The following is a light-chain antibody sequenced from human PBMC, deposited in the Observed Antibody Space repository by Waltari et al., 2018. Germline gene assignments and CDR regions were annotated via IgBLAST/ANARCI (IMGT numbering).Light chain of an antibody. CDR2: ETN. Sequence: QSALTQPRPVSGSHGQSVTISCTLTSRDVAGFNYVSWYQQLPCKAPKLIIYETNQRPSGVPDRFSGSKSGNTASLTISGLQAEDEADYYCCSYAGSYTFGVFGGGTKVTVL. CDR3: CSYAGSYTFGV. CDR1: SRDVAGFNY. V-gene: IGLV2-11*01. J-gene: IGLJ2*01.